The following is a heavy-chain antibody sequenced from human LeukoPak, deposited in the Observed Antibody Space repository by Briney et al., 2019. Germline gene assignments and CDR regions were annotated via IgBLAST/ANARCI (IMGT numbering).Heavy chain of an antibody. V-gene: IGHV4-59*12. D-gene: IGHD5-18*01. CDR3: ARDSDTAMVNFDY. CDR2: IYYSGST. J-gene: IGHJ4*02. CDR1: GGSISSYY. Sequence: SETLSLTCTVSGGSISSYYWSWIRQPPGKGLEWIGYIYYSGSTNYNPSLKSRVTISVDTSKNQFSLKLSSVTAADTAVYYCARDSDTAMVNFDYWGQGTLVTVSS.